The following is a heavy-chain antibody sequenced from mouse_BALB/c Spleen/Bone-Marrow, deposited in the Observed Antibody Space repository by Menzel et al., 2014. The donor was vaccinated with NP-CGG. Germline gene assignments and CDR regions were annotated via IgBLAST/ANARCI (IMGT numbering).Heavy chain of an antibody. D-gene: IGHD2-10*02. CDR1: GFNIKDSY. CDR3: TPYGIYGLEY. J-gene: IGHJ4*01. V-gene: IGHV14-4*02. CDR2: IDPENGDT. Sequence: EVQMQQSGAELVRSGVSVKLSCTGSGFNIKDSYMHWVKQRPGQGLEWIGWIDPENGDTEYAPKFQGKATMTADTSSNTAFLQLSILTSEDTAVYYCTPYGIYGLEYWGQGTSVTVSS.